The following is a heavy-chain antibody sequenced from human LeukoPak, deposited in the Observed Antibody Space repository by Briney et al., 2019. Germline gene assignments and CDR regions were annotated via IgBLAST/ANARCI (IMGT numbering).Heavy chain of an antibody. CDR2: ISSSGGST. Sequence: GGSLRLSCAASGLTSSSDAMRWVRQAPGKGLEWVSAISSSGGSTYYADSVRGRFIISRDSSKNTLYLQMNSLRVEDTAVYYCAKGGAQVGGQGTLVTVSS. J-gene: IGHJ4*02. V-gene: IGHV3-23*01. CDR3: AKGGAQV. CDR1: GLTSSSDA. D-gene: IGHD1-26*01.